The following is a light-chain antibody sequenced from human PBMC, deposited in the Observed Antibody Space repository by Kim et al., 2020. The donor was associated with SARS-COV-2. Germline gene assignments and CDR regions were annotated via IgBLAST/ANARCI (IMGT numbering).Light chain of an antibody. CDR1: RSDVGGYNY. V-gene: IGLV2-14*03. CDR3: SSYTSSSTVV. CDR2: DVS. Sequence: GQSITISYTRTRSDVGGYNYVSWYQQHPGKAPKLMIYDVSNRPSGVSNHFSGSKSGNTASLTISGLQAEDEADYYCSSYTSSSTVVFGGGTQLTVL. J-gene: IGLJ2*01.